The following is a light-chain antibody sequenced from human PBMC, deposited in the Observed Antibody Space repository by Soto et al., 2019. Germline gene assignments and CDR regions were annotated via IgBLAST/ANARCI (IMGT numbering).Light chain of an antibody. V-gene: IGKV3-11*01. J-gene: IGKJ4*01. CDR2: DAS. CDR1: QSVSSS. CDR3: QHRSNWPSVT. Sequence: EIVLTQSPATLSLSPGNRATLSCRASQSVSSSLAWYQHQPGQAPRLLIYDASNRATGIPARFSGGGSGTHFTLSIRSLEPEDFAVYYCQHRSNWPSVTFGGGTKLEIK.